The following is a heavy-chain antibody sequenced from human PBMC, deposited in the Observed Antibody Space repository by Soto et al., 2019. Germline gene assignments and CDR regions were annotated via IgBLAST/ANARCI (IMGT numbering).Heavy chain of an antibody. J-gene: IGHJ5*02. D-gene: IGHD3-10*01. V-gene: IGHV4-59*08. Sequence: SETLPLTCTVSGGSISSYYWIWIRQPPGKGLEWIGYIYYSGSTNYNPSLKSRVTISVDTSKNQFSLKLSSVTAADTAVYYCARHVQPGSRNWFDPWGQGTLVTVSS. CDR1: GGSISSYY. CDR2: IYYSGST. CDR3: ARHVQPGSRNWFDP.